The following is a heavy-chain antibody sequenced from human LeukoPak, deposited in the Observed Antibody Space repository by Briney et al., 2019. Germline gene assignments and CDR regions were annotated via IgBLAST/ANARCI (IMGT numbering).Heavy chain of an antibody. CDR2: ISGYNDNT. Sequence: GASVKVSCKASGYTFSSYGISWVRQAPGQGLEWMGWISGYNDNTNHAQSLQGRVTMTTDISTSTAYMELRSLRSDDTAVYYCARVDLGFASTVPYYYYYYMDVWGKGTTVTVSS. CDR1: GYTFSSYG. V-gene: IGHV1-18*01. J-gene: IGHJ6*03. D-gene: IGHD4-11*01. CDR3: ARVDLGFASTVPYYYYYYMDV.